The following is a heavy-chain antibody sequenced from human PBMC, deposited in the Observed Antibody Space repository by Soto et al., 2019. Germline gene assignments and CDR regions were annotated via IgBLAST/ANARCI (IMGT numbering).Heavy chain of an antibody. J-gene: IGHJ3*02. V-gene: IGHV3-23*01. Sequence: PVGSLRLSCAASGFTFSSYAMSWVRQAPGKGLEWVSAISGSGGSTYYADSVKGRFTISRDNSKNTLYLQMNSLRAEDTAVYYCAKLKTDYYYDSSGYSVPWAFDIWGQGTMVTVSS. CDR1: GFTFSSYA. CDR3: AKLKTDYYYDSSGYSVPWAFDI. CDR2: ISGSGGST. D-gene: IGHD3-22*01.